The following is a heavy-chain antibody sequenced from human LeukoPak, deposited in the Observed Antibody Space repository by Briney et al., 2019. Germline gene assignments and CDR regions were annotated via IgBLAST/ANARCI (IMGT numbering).Heavy chain of an antibody. D-gene: IGHD3-22*01. CDR2: TNWDGTNT. CDR1: GFTFDDYA. Sequence: GGSLRLSCVASGFTFDDYAMHWVRQAPGKGLEWVCLTNWDGTNTLCAGSVRGRFTISRDNNKSSLFLQMNSLKPEDTALYYCAKGDSGHDSIFHPPGAFDSWGQGTLVTVSS. J-gene: IGHJ4*02. CDR3: AKGDSGHDSIFHPPGAFDS. V-gene: IGHV3-43D*03.